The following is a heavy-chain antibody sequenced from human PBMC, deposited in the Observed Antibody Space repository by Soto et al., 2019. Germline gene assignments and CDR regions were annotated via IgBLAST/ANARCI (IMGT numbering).Heavy chain of an antibody. CDR2: MNPNSGNT. CDR1: WYTLTRFD. V-gene: IGHV1-8*01. CDR3: ARLSGRYHY. Sequence: ASVKLSLKASWYTLTRFDINRVRQATGQGLEWMGWMNPNSGNTGYAQKFQGRVTMTRNTSISTAYMELSSLRSEDTAGYYCARLSGRYHYWGQGNLVTVS. J-gene: IGHJ4*02. D-gene: IGHD1-26*01.